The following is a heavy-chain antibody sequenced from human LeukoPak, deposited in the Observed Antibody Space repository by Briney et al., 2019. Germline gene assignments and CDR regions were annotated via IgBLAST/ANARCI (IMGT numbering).Heavy chain of an antibody. V-gene: IGHV1-24*01. J-gene: IGHJ4*02. CDR1: GYTLTELS. Sequence: ASVKVSCKVSGYTLTELSMQWVRQAPGKGLEWMGGFDPEDGETIYAQKFQGRVTMTEDTSTDTAYMELSSLRSEDTAVYYCATVTYYDFWSGYPPYYFDYWGQGTLVTVSS. CDR3: ATVTYYDFWSGYPPYYFDY. CDR2: FDPEDGET. D-gene: IGHD3-3*01.